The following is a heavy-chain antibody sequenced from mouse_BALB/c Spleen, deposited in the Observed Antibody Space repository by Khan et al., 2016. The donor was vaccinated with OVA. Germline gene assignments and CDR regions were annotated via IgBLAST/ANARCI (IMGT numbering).Heavy chain of an antibody. J-gene: IGHJ1*01. V-gene: IGHV9-3-1*01. CDR2: INTYTGEP. CDR1: GYTFTNYG. Sequence: QIQLVQSGPELKKPGETVKISCKASGYTFTNYGMNWVKQAPGKGLKWMGWINTYTGEPTYADDFKGRFAFSLATSASTASLQINNLKSEDTATDFCARMKPYWYFDVWGAGTTVTVSS. CDR3: ARMKPYWYFDV.